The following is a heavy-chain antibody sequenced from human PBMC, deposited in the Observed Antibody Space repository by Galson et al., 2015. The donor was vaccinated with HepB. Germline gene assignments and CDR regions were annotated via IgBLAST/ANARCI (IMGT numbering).Heavy chain of an antibody. CDR3: ARAGAQLRFLEWSIDAFDI. V-gene: IGHV7-4-1*02. J-gene: IGHJ3*02. CDR2: INTNTGNP. D-gene: IGHD3-3*01. Sequence: SVKVSCKASGYTFTSYAMNWVRQAPGQGLEWMGWINTNTGNPTYAQGFTGRFVFSLDTSASTAYLQISSLKAEDTAVYYCARAGAQLRFLEWSIDAFDIWGQGTMVTVSS. CDR1: GYTFTSYA.